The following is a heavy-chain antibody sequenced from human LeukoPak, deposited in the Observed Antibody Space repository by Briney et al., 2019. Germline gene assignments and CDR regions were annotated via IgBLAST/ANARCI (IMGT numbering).Heavy chain of an antibody. CDR2: ISSSSSYI. V-gene: IGHV3-21*04. CDR1: GFTFSSYS. CDR3: TRDYRGTFDY. Sequence: PGGSLRLSCAASGFTFSSYSMNWVRQAPGKGLEWVSSISSSSSYIYYADSVKGRFTISRDNAKNSLNLQMNSLRAEDTAIYYCTRDYRGTFDYWGQGTLVTVSS. D-gene: IGHD1-26*01. J-gene: IGHJ4*02.